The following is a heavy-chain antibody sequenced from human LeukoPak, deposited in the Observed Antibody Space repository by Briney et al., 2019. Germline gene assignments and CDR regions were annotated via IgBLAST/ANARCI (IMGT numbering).Heavy chain of an antibody. CDR1: GASLAYYT. V-gene: IGHV4-59*12. CDR3: ARDGRLTIFVRGIITEGSPPKN. D-gene: IGHD3-10*01. Sequence: SETLSLTCTVSGASLAYYTWSWVRQPPGKRLEWIGYVSDTGDTDYNPSHTSRVTMSVDTSKNQFSLRLRSVTAADTAVYYCARDGRLTIFVRGIITEGSPPKNWGQGTLVTVSS. J-gene: IGHJ4*02. CDR2: VSDTGDT.